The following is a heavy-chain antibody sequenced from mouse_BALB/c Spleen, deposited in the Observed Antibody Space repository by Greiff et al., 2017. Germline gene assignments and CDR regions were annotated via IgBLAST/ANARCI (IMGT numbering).Heavy chain of an antibody. Sequence: VNLVESGAELVRPGTSVKVSCKASGYAFTNYLIEWVKQRPGQGLEWIGVINPGSGGTNYNEKFKGKATLTADKSSSTAYMQLSSLTSDDSAVYFCATLSLYYYAMDYWGQGTSVTVSS. CDR3: ATLSLYYYAMDY. V-gene: IGHV1-54*01. D-gene: IGHD6-1*01. CDR2: INPGSGGT. CDR1: GYAFTNYL. J-gene: IGHJ4*01.